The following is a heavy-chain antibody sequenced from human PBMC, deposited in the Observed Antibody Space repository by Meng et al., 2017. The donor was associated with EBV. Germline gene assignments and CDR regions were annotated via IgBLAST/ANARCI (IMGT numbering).Heavy chain of an antibody. Sequence: VEFGGGLIVPGGSLIHSCPACAVSGSHKYMGWVRQAPGKGLDWVSVIDSGGSTYYADSVKGRFTISRYNSKNTLYLQMNTLRAEDTAVYYCAKHRFCPLDYWGQGTLVTVSS. CDR2: IDSGGST. D-gene: IGHD3-3*01. J-gene: IGHJ4*02. V-gene: IGHV3-53*01. CDR3: AKHRFCPLDY. CDR1: AVSGSHKY.